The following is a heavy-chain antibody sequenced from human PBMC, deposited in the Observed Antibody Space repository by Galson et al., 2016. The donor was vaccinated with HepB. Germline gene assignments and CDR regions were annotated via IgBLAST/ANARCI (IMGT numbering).Heavy chain of an antibody. CDR1: GFTFSNYW. J-gene: IGHJ4*02. CDR2: INSYGSDA. V-gene: IGHV3-74*01. D-gene: IGHD3-22*01. Sequence: SLRLSCAASGFTFSNYWMLWVRQAPGKGPEWVSRINSYGSDASYADSVKGRFTISRDNAKNTLYLQMNSLRAEDTAVYYCTRDVTTTPVFWGQGALVTVSS. CDR3: TRDVTTTPVF.